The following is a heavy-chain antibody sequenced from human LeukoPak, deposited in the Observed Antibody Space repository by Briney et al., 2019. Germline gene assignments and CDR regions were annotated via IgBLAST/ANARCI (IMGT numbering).Heavy chain of an antibody. D-gene: IGHD6-19*01. CDR1: LGSTRSYY. J-gene: IGHJ4*02. Sequence: PSESPSLTPTVPLGSTRSYYSSSIRQTPGAGLGWIGYIYYSVGTKYNTSLTSRVTISVDTSKNQFSLKLSSVTAADTAVYYCAAIPQPWLVWWYFDYWGQGTLVTVSS. CDR3: AAIPQPWLVWWYFDY. CDR2: IYYSVGT. V-gene: IGHV4-59*08.